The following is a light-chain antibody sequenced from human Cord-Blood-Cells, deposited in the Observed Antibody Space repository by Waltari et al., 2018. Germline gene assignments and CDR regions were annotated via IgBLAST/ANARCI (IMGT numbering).Light chain of an antibody. CDR2: DAS. J-gene: IGKJ3*01. CDR1: QSVSSY. V-gene: IGKV3-11*01. Sequence: EIVLTQSPATLSLSPGERATLSCRASQSVSSYLAWYQQKPGQAPRLLIYDASNRATGIPARFSGSGSGTDFTLTISSLEPEDFAVYYCQQRSNWPRLFTCGPGTKVDIK. CDR3: QQRSNWPRLFT.